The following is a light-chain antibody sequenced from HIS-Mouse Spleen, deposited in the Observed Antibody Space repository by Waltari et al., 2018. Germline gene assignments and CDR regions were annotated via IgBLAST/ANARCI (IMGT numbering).Light chain of an antibody. V-gene: IGLV2-14*03. CDR1: SSDFGCYNY. CDR3: SSYTSSSFNVV. CDR2: DVS. Sequence: QSALTQPASVSGSPGQSITISCTGTSSDFGCYNYVSWYQQHPGKAPKLMIYDVSNRPSGVSNRFSGSKSGNTASLTISGLQAEDEADYYCSSYTSSSFNVVFGGGTKLTVL. J-gene: IGLJ2*01.